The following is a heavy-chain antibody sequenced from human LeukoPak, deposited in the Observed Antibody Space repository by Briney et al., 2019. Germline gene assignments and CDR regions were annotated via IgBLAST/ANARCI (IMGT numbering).Heavy chain of an antibody. D-gene: IGHD2-2*01. CDR1: GFTFDDYA. Sequence: PGGSLRLSCAASGFTFDDYAMHWVRQAPGKGLEWVSGISWNSGSIGYADSVKGRFTISRDNAKNSLYLQMNSLRAEDTALYYCAKGPIFEDIVVVPAAHYAFDIWGQGTMVTVSS. J-gene: IGHJ3*02. CDR2: ISWNSGSI. V-gene: IGHV3-9*01. CDR3: AKGPIFEDIVVVPAAHYAFDI.